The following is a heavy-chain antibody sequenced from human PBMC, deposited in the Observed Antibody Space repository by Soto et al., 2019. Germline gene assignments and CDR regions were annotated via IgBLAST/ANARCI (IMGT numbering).Heavy chain of an antibody. Sequence: PSETLSLTCTVSGGSISSGDYYWSWSRQPPGKGLEWIGYIYYSGSTFYNPSLKNRVTISLDTSKIQFSLKLSSVTAAATAVYYSVREGGDNWLDTWGQGTLVTVSS. J-gene: IGHJ5*02. V-gene: IGHV4-30-4*01. CDR3: VREGGDNWLDT. CDR1: GGSISSGDYY. D-gene: IGHD3-16*01. CDR2: IYYSGST.